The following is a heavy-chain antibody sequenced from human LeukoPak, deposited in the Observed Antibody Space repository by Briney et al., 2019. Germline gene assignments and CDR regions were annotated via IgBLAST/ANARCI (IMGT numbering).Heavy chain of an antibody. J-gene: IGHJ4*02. CDR3: ARDPGEWELDGLFDY. CDR2: INTNTGNP. D-gene: IGHD1-26*01. CDR1: GYTFTGYY. V-gene: IGHV7-4-1*02. Sequence: ASVKVSCKASGYTFTGYYMHWVRQAPGQGLEWMGWINTNTGNPTYAQGFTGQFVFSLDTSVSTAYLQISSLKAEDTAVYYCARDPGEWELDGLFDYWGQGTLVTVSS.